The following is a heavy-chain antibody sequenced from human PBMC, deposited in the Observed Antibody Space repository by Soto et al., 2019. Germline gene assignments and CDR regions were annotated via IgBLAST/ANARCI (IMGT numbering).Heavy chain of an antibody. Sequence: PSETLSLTCTVCGGSISSYDWSWIRQPAGKGLEWIGHIYTSGSTKYSPSLKSRITMSVDTSKKQFSLKLSSVTAADTAVYYCAREMYYYDSSPNSPLRWFDPWGQGTLVTVSS. J-gene: IGHJ5*02. V-gene: IGHV4-4*07. D-gene: IGHD3-22*01. CDR1: GGSISSYD. CDR3: AREMYYYDSSPNSPLRWFDP. CDR2: IYTSGST.